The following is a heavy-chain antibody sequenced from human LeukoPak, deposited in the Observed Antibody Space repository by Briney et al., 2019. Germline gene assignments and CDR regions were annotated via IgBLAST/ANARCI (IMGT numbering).Heavy chain of an antibody. CDR2: IYSGVNT. V-gene: IGHV3-53*01. Sequence: GGSLRLSCAASGFTVSSNYMSWVRQAPGKGLEWVTVIYSGVNTYYADSVKGRFTISRDNSKNTLYLQMNSLRAEDTAVYYCARDLSYWGQGTLVTVSS. CDR3: ARDLSY. CDR1: GFTVSSNY. J-gene: IGHJ4*02.